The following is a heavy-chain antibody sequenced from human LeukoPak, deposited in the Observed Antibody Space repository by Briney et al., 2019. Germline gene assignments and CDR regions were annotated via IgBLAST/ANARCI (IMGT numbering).Heavy chain of an antibody. D-gene: IGHD6-13*01. Sequence: GGSLRLSCAASGFTFRSYAMHWVRQAPGKGLEWVAVISYDGNNKYYADSVKGRFTISRDNAKNSLYLQMNSLRAEDTAVYYCARGAYSSSWLNFDYWGQGTLVTVSS. CDR1: GFTFRSYA. CDR2: ISYDGNNK. J-gene: IGHJ4*02. CDR3: ARGAYSSSWLNFDY. V-gene: IGHV3-30*04.